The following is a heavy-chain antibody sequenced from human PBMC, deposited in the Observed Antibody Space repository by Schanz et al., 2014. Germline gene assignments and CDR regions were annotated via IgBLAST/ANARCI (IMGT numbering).Heavy chain of an antibody. J-gene: IGHJ3*02. Sequence: QVQLVQSGAEVKKPGASVKVSCKASGYTFTSYYMHWVRQAPGQGLEWMGIINPSGGSTSYAQKFQGRVTMTRDTSTSTVYMELRSLISDDTAIYYCARVHIATYHYNSPGAFDIWGQGTRVTVSS. CDR2: INPSGGST. CDR3: ARVHIATYHYNSPGAFDI. CDR1: GYTFTSYY. D-gene: IGHD3-10*01. V-gene: IGHV1-46*01.